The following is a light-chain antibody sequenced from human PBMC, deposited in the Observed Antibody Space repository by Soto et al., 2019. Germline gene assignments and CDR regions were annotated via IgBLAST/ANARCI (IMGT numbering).Light chain of an antibody. J-gene: IGKJ4*01. Sequence: IVLTQSPVTLSLSPGEGATLSCRASQSVTGTNLAWYQQRAGQAPRLLIYDAVRRATGIPDRFSGSGSGTDFTLTISRLEPEDFAVYYCQQYGTSQGAFGGGTKVEIK. CDR2: DAV. CDR1: QSVTGTN. CDR3: QQYGTSQGA. V-gene: IGKV3-20*01.